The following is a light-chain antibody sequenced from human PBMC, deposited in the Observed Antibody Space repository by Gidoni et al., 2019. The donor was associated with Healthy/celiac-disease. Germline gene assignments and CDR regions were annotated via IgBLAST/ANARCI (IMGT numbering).Light chain of an antibody. CDR3: QQFNSYPLT. J-gene: IGKJ4*01. V-gene: IGKV1-13*02. CDR1: QGISSA. Sequence: AIQLTQSPSSLSASVGDRVTITCRASQGISSALDWYQQKPGKAPKLLIYDASSLESGVPSRFSGSGSVTDFTLTISSLQPEELATYYCQQFNSYPLTFGGGTKVEIK. CDR2: DAS.